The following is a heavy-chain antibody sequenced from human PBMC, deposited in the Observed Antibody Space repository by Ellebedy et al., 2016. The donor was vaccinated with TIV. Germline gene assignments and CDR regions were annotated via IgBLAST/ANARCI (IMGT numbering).Heavy chain of an antibody. J-gene: IGHJ4*02. CDR3: ASLRTGGAGWVPWDY. V-gene: IGHV4-39*01. Sequence: SETLSLXCTVSGGSISSCVYYWACTRQRPGQGLEWLGSIYYSGRTHYNPSLKSRATISVDTSKNQFSLRLSSVNAADTAVYYCASLRTGGAGWVPWDYWGQGTLVTVSS. D-gene: IGHD6-19*01. CDR2: IYYSGRT. CDR1: GGSISSCVYY.